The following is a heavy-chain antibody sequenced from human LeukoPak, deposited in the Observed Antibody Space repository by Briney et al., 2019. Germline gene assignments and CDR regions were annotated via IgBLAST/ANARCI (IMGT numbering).Heavy chain of an antibody. J-gene: IGHJ4*02. CDR3: ASGTFEDYGDYARGDYFAY. CDR1: GGSLNRNDYS. V-gene: IGHV4-39*01. CDR2: IYYSEAT. Sequence: SQTLCLTCNVSGGSLNRNDYSWAWIRQPPGKGLEWIGSIYYSEATEYNPSLKSQVTISVDTTKNQFSLKVSSVIAADTAVYYCASGTFEDYGDYARGDYFAYWGQGTLVAVSS. D-gene: IGHD4-17*01.